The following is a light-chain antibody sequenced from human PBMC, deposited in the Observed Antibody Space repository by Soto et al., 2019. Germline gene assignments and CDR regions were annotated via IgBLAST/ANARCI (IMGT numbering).Light chain of an antibody. CDR3: QQYGSSLRT. Sequence: EIVMTQSPATLSVSPGERATLSCRASQSVSSNLAWYQQKPGQAPRLLIYGASTRATGIPARFSGSESGTDFTLTISRLDPEDFAVYYCQQYGSSLRTFGQGTKVDIK. CDR2: GAS. V-gene: IGKV3-15*01. J-gene: IGKJ1*01. CDR1: QSVSSN.